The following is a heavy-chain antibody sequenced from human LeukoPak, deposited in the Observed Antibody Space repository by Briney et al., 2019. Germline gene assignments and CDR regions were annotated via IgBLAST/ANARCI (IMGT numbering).Heavy chain of an antibody. CDR3: ARGHNIIGP. CDR1: GGSITGKYY. CDR2: IHYSGST. D-gene: IGHD2/OR15-2a*01. Sequence: SQTLPLTCTVSGGSITGKYYWSWIRQHPGKGLEWIGYIHYSGSTNYNPSLKSRVTMSVDTSNNQFFLNLSSVTAADTAVYYCARGHNIIGPWGQGTLVTVSS. J-gene: IGHJ5*02. V-gene: IGHV4-31*03.